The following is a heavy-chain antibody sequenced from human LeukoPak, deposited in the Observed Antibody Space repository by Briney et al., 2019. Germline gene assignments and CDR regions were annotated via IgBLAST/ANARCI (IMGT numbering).Heavy chain of an antibody. V-gene: IGHV4-39*07. CDR2: IYYSGST. CDR3: ARSHQNTAINYYYMDV. D-gene: IGHD5-18*01. CDR1: GGSISSSSYY. J-gene: IGHJ6*03. Sequence: SETLSLTCTVSGGSISSSSYYWGWIRQPPGKGLEWIGSIYYSGSTYYNPSLKSRVTISVDTSKNQFSLKLSSVTAADTAVYYCARSHQNTAINYYYMDVWGKGTTVAVSS.